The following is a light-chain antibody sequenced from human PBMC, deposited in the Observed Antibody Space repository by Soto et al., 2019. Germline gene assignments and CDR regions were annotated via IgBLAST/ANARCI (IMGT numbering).Light chain of an antibody. CDR3: QQSYSTPRT. J-gene: IGKJ1*01. V-gene: IGKV1-39*01. CDR2: DAS. Sequence: DIQMTQSPSSLSASVGDRVTITCRASQRISTYLNWYQQKPGKAPKFLIYDASNLQSGVPSRLSGGGSGTDFTLTISSLQPEDFATYYCQQSYSTPRTFGQGTKVDI. CDR1: QRISTY.